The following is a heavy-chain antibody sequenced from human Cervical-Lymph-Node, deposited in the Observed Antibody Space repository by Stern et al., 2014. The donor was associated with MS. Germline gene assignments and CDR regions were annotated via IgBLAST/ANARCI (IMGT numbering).Heavy chain of an antibody. D-gene: IGHD4-17*01. CDR2: ISWHSGSI. J-gene: IGHJ4*02. CDR3: AKGDGPGTGTTYYFDY. CDR1: GFTFDDYA. V-gene: IGHV3-9*01. Sequence: EVQLVESGGGLVQPGRSLRLSCAASGFTFDDYAMHWVRQAPGKGLEWVSGISWHSGSIGYADSVKGRFTISRDNAKNSLYLQMNSLRAEDTALYYCAKGDGPGTGTTYYFDYWGQGTLVTVSS.